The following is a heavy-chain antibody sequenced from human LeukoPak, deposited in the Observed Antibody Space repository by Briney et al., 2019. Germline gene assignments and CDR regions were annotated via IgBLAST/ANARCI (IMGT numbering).Heavy chain of an antibody. CDR3: ARYSSSPRDAFDI. CDR2: IYYSGST. J-gene: IGHJ3*02. CDR1: GGSISSSSYY. Sequence: SETLSLTCTVSGGSISSSSYYWGWIRQPPGKGLEWIGSIYYSGSTYYNPSLKSRVTISVDTSKNQFSLKLSSVTAADTAVYYCARYSSSPRDAFDIWGQGTMVTVSS. V-gene: IGHV4-39*01. D-gene: IGHD6-13*01.